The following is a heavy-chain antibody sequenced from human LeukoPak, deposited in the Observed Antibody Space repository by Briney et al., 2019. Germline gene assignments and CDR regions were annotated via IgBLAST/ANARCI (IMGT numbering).Heavy chain of an antibody. CDR2: ISGRSESK. CDR1: GFTFSTYS. CDR3: ARGYVGATPGFAFDI. D-gene: IGHD1-26*01. J-gene: IGHJ3*02. Sequence: GGSLRLSCAASGFTFSTYSMNWVRQAPGKGLEWVSYISGRSESKSYADSVKGRFTISRDNAKNSLYLQMNSLRAEDTAVYYCARGYVGATPGFAFDIWGQGTMVTVSS. V-gene: IGHV3-48*01.